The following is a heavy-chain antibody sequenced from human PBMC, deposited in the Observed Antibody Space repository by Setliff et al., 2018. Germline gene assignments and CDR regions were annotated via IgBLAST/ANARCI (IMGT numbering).Heavy chain of an antibody. CDR1: GFIFSSYW. Sequence: TGGSLRLSCAAFGFIFSSYWMNWVRQAPGKGLEWVATINQDGSGKYYVDSVKGRFTISRDNAKNSLYLQMNSPRAEDTAVYYCATYKRSSSFEYWGQGTLVTVSS. D-gene: IGHD6-6*01. CDR3: ATYKRSSSFEY. CDR2: INQDGSGK. V-gene: IGHV3-7*03. J-gene: IGHJ4*02.